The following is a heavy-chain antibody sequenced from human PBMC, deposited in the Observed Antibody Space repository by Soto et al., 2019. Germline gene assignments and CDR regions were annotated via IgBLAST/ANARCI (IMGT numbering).Heavy chain of an antibody. CDR2: IGGSGTGGRT. CDR1: GLTFSTYA. D-gene: IGHD5-12*01. V-gene: IGHV3-23*01. CDR3: GKSPGGLDGYNSDYYGMDV. J-gene: IGHJ6*02. Sequence: VHLLESGGDLVQPGGSLRLSCTASGLTFSTYAMSWVRQAPGKGLEWVSAIGGSGTGGRTYYADSVKGRFTISRDNSKNTVYLQMNSLRADDTAVYYCGKSPGGLDGYNSDYYGMDVWGQGTTVTVSS.